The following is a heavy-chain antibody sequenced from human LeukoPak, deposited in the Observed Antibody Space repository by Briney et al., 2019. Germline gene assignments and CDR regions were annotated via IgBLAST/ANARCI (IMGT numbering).Heavy chain of an antibody. D-gene: IGHD3-22*01. CDR3: ARSLYDSSGYEGFDP. Sequence: SEALSVTCVVPGGSISSDYWSWIRQPPGKGLEWRGYIYYSGSTNYHPLLKSRVTISVHPSKNQFSLKLSSVTAADTAVYYCARSLYDSSGYEGFDPWGQGTLVTVSS. CDR1: GGSISSDY. J-gene: IGHJ5*02. V-gene: IGHV4-59*01. CDR2: IYYSGST.